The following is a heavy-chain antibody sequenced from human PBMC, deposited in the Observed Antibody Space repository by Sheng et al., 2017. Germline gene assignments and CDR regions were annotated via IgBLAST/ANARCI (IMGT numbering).Heavy chain of an antibody. J-gene: IGHJ6*02. CDR3: ARAEGYYGSGNGNMDV. CDR2: IYYSGST. D-gene: IGHD3-10*01. Sequence: QLQLQESGPGLVKPSETLSLTCTVSGGSISSSSYYWGWIRQPPGKGLEWIASIYYSGSTYYNPSLKSRVTISVDTSKNQFSLKLSSVTAADTAVYYCARAEGYYGSGNGNMDVWGQGTTVTVSS. CDR1: GGSISSSSYY. V-gene: IGHV4-39*07.